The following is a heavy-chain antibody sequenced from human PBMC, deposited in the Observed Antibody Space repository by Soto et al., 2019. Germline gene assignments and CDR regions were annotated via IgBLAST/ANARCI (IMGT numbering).Heavy chain of an antibody. CDR2: IIPIFGTA. CDR1: GGTFSSYA. J-gene: IGHJ5*02. CDR3: ARDRGPSSGYYPYWFDP. D-gene: IGHD3-22*01. Sequence: VVSGKVSCKASGGTFSSYAISWVRQAPGQGLEWMGEIIPIFGTANYAQKFQGRVTITADESTSTAYMELSSLRSEDTAVYYCARDRGPSSGYYPYWFDPWGQGTLVTVSS. V-gene: IGHV1-69*13.